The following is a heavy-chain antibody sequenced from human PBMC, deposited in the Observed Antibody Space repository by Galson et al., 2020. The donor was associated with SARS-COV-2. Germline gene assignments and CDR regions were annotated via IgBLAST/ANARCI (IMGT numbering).Heavy chain of an antibody. CDR3: ARVQYSRGSWYFDL. CDR2: IYYSGST. CDR1: GGSISSSSYY. V-gene: IGHV4-39*07. Sequence: SETLSLTCTVSGGSISSSSYYWGWIRQPPGKGLEWIGSIYYSGSTYYNPSLKSRVTISVDTSKNQFSLKLSSVTAADTAVYYCARVQYSRGSWYFDLWGRGTLVTVSS. J-gene: IGHJ2*01. D-gene: IGHD3-10*01.